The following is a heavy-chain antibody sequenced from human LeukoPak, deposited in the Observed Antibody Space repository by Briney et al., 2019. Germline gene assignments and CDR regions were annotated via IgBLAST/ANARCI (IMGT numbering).Heavy chain of an antibody. V-gene: IGHV1-2*02. D-gene: IGHD1-1*01. CDR3: ARETGSTSKYFDY. CDR1: VYAFIGYY. CDR2: INPNSGAT. J-gene: IGHJ4*02. Sequence: GASVKVSCKASVYAFIGYYIHWLRQAPGQGLEWMGWINPNSGATNYAQNFQGRVTMTRDTSISTAYVELDRLISDDTALYYCARETGSTSKYFDYWGQGALLTVSS.